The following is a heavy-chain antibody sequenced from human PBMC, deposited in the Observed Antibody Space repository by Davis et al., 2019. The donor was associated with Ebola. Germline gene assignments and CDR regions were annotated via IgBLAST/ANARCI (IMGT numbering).Heavy chain of an antibody. D-gene: IGHD2-15*01. V-gene: IGHV1-18*01. Sequence: KFQGRVTMTTDTSTSTAYMELRSLRSDDTAVYYCARDLVVGAFDPWGQGTLVTVSS. CDR3: ARDLVVGAFDP. J-gene: IGHJ5*02.